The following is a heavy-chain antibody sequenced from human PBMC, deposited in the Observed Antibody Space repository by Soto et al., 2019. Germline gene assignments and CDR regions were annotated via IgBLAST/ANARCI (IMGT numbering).Heavy chain of an antibody. CDR3: GRRDYGDWFAH. Sequence: PSETLSLTCAVSGGSISSGGYSWGWIRQPPGKGLEWIGYIYHSGSTYYNPSLKSLVTISVDTSKNQFSLKVISVTAADTAVYYCGRRDYGDWFAHWGQGTLVTVSS. V-gene: IGHV4-30-2*01. CDR2: IYHSGST. D-gene: IGHD4-17*01. CDR1: GGSISSGGYS. J-gene: IGHJ5*02.